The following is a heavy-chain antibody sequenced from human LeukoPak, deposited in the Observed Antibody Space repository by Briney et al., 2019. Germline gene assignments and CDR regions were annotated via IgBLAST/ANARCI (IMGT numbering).Heavy chain of an antibody. CDR2: INAGHGNT. V-gene: IGHV1-3*01. D-gene: IGHD1-14*01. J-gene: IGHJ4*02. Sequence: ASVKVSCKASGYTFTSYAMQWVRQAPGQRLEWMGWINAGHGNTKYSQKFQGRVTITRDTSASTAYMELSSLRSEDTAVYYCARGAGFAEPLPEYWGQGTLLTVPS. CDR1: GYTFTSYA. CDR3: ARGAGFAEPLPEY.